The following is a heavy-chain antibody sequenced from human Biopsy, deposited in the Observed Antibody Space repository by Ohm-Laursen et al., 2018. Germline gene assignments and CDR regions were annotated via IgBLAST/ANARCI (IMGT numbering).Heavy chain of an antibody. V-gene: IGHV4-59*01. Sequence: GTLSLTCAVSGVSISNYFWTWIRQPPGKGLEWIGYFRSEDRTSYNSSLKSRVTISADTSKNQFSLRLSSVTAADTAVYYWALGGGSYVNFDYWGQGTLVTVSS. D-gene: IGHD1-26*01. J-gene: IGHJ4*02. CDR1: GVSISNYF. CDR2: FRSEDRT. CDR3: ALGGGSYVNFDY.